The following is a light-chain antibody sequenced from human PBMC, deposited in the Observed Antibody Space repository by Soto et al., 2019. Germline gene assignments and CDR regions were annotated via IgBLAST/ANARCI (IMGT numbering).Light chain of an antibody. CDR2: EGN. CDR3: CSYAGISTFDVV. V-gene: IGLV2-23*03. J-gene: IGLJ2*01. Sequence: QSVLTQPASVSGSPGQSITISCTGTSSDVGSDNFVSWYQQEPGKARKLIIYEGNKRPSGVSNRFSGSKSGNTASLTISGLQAEDEADYYCCSYAGISTFDVVFGGGTKLTVL. CDR1: SSDVGSDNF.